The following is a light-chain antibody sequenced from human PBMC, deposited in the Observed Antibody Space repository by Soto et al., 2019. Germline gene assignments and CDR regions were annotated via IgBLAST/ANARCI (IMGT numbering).Light chain of an antibody. Sequence: DIQMTQSPSSLSASVGDRVTITCQARQSISTSLNWYQQKPGKAPDLLIYAASNLQSGVPSRFSGSGSGTDFTLTISSLQPDDFATYYCQQSYSSPHMYTFGQGTKLELK. J-gene: IGKJ2*01. CDR1: QSISTS. V-gene: IGKV1-39*01. CDR3: QQSYSSPHMYT. CDR2: AAS.